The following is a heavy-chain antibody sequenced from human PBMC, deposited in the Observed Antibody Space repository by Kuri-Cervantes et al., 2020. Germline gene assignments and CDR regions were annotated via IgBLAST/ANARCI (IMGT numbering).Heavy chain of an antibody. J-gene: IGHJ4*02. CDR2: INHSGNT. CDR3: ARGHYYDSSGPQDQ. V-gene: IGHV4-38-2*01. Sequence: SETLSLTCVVSGYSINSGYFWGWIRQPPGKGLEWIGSINHSGNTYYNPSLKSRVTMLVDTSKNQFSLNLSSVTAADTSMYYCARGHYYDSSGPQDQWGQGTLVTVSS. D-gene: IGHD3-22*01. CDR1: GYSINSGYF.